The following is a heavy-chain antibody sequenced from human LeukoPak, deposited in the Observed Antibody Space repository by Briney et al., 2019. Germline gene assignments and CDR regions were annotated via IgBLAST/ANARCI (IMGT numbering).Heavy chain of an antibody. J-gene: IGHJ3*02. CDR1: GFTFSSYS. V-gene: IGHV3-48*02. Sequence: GGSLRLSCAASGFTFSSYSMNWVRQAPEKGLEWVSYITSSSSTIYYADSVKGRFTISRDNAKNSVYLQMNSLRDEDTAVYYCARGVPRYYESSGYEDDAFDIWGQGTMVTVSS. CDR3: ARGVPRYYESSGYEDDAFDI. CDR2: ITSSSSTI. D-gene: IGHD3-22*01.